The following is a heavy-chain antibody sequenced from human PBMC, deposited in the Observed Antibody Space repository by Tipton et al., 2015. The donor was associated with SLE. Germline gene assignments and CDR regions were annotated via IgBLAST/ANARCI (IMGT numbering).Heavy chain of an antibody. Sequence: TLSLTCTVSGGSISSSTYYWGWIRQPPGKGLEWIGSIYYSGSTYYNPSLKSRATISVDTSKNQFSLKLSSVTAADTAVYYCALRGGMVATGFDYWGQGTLVTVSS. D-gene: IGHD5-12*01. CDR1: GGSISSSTYY. CDR2: IYYSGST. V-gene: IGHV4-39*07. CDR3: ALRGGMVATGFDY. J-gene: IGHJ4*02.